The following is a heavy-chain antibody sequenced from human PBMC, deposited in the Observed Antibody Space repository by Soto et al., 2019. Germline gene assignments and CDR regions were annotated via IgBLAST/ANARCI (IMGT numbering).Heavy chain of an antibody. J-gene: IGHJ4*02. CDR3: ARENSYFDY. CDR2: ISAYNANA. V-gene: IGHV1-18*01. CDR1: GYTFRNFV. Sequence: QIQLLQSGAEVKKPGASVKVTCKASGYTFRNFVISWVRHAPGHGLEWLGWISAYNANANYAQKFQGRLTMTADTSTSTAYMELRSLRSDDTAVYYCARENSYFDYWGQGTLVTVSS.